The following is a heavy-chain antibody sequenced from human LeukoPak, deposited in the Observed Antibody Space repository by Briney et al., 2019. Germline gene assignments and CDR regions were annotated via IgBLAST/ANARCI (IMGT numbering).Heavy chain of an antibody. CDR1: GGSFSGYY. J-gene: IGHJ6*03. CDR2: MNHSGGT. V-gene: IGHV4-34*01. CDR3: ARGKKRSGCSTPSCYASSYYYYYMDV. D-gene: IGHD2-2*01. Sequence: SETLSLTCAVYGGSFSGYYWSWIRQPPGKGLEWIGEMNHSGGTNYNPSLKSRVTISVDTSKNQFSLKLSSVTAADTAVYYCARGKKRSGCSTPSCYASSYYYYYMDVWGKGTTVTVS.